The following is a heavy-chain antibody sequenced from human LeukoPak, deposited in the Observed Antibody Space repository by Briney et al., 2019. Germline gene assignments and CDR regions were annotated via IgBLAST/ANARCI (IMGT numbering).Heavy chain of an antibody. D-gene: IGHD3-22*01. V-gene: IGHV3-23*01. CDR1: GFTFSSYA. CDR2: ISGSGGST. Sequence: GGSLRLSCAASGFTFSSYAMSWVRQAPGKGLEWVSAISGSGGSTYYADSVKGRFSISRHDSNNTLFLQMNSLRPEDTAVYYCARGDYYDDCGYSDWGQGTLVTVSS. J-gene: IGHJ4*02. CDR3: ARGDYYDDCGYSD.